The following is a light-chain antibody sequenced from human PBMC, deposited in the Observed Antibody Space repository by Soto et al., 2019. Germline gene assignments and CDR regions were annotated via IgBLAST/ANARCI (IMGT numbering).Light chain of an antibody. J-gene: IGLJ1*01. V-gene: IGLV2-14*01. CDR3: KSYTTGSTYV. Sequence: QSALAQPASVSGSPGQSIAISCTGISSDVGAYNYVSWYQQHPGKAPKLMIFDVSNRPSGVSNRFSGSKSGDTASLTISGLQAEDEADYFCKSYTTGSTYVFGTGTKVTVL. CDR1: SSDVGAYNY. CDR2: DVS.